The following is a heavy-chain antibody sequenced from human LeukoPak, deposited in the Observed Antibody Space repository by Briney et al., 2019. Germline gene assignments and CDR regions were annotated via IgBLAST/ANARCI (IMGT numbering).Heavy chain of an antibody. Sequence: SETLSLTCTVSGGSISSYYWSWIRQPPGKGLEWIGYIYYSGSTNYNPSLKSRVTISVDTSKNQFSLKLSSVTAADTAVCYCARDRRYSYGPNWFDPWGQGTLVTVSS. CDR2: IYYSGST. CDR3: ARDRRYSYGPNWFDP. J-gene: IGHJ5*02. CDR1: GGSISSYY. V-gene: IGHV4-59*01. D-gene: IGHD5-18*01.